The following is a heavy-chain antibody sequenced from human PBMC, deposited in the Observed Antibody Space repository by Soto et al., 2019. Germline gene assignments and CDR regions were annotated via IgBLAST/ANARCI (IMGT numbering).Heavy chain of an antibody. Sequence: SVKVSCKASAGTFSSYGFSWVRQAPGQGLEWMGGIMPIFGTTNYAQKFQGRVTITAEESTSTGYMELSSLTSEDTAEYSCAGVRSWKTYYYDSDVSFFYGMDVWGQGTTVTVSS. CDR2: IMPIFGTT. D-gene: IGHD3-22*01. V-gene: IGHV1-69*13. CDR1: AGTFSSYG. CDR3: AGVRSWKTYYYDSDVSFFYGMDV. J-gene: IGHJ6*02.